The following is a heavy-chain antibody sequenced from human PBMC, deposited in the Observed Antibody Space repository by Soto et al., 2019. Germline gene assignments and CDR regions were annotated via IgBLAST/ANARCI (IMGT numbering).Heavy chain of an antibody. D-gene: IGHD2-21*01. CDR2: ITASSAYI. CDR1: GFTFNTYD. CDR3: VKSGTTSLLRHSWFDT. J-gene: IGHJ5*02. V-gene: IGHV3-21*01. Sequence: EVQLVESGGGLGKPGGSLRLSCAASGFTFNTYDMNWVRQAPGKGLEWVSSITASSAYIYYADSVRVRFTISRDNAKNSLFLEMNSLRAEDTAVYYCVKSGTTSLLRHSWFDTWGQGTLVSVSS.